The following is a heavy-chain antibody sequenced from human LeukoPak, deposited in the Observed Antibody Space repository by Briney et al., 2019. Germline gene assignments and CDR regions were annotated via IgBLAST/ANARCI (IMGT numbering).Heavy chain of an antibody. J-gene: IGHJ5*02. CDR3: VRGRWSQLLGVDWFDP. CDR1: GYTLTELS. Sequence: GASVKVSCKVSGYTLTELSMHWVRQAPGKGLEWKGDFDPEDGETIYAQKFQGRVTMTRNTSISTAYMELSSLRSEDTAVYYCVRGRWSQLLGVDWFDPWGQGTLVTVSS. V-gene: IGHV1-24*01. D-gene: IGHD2-2*01. CDR2: FDPEDGET.